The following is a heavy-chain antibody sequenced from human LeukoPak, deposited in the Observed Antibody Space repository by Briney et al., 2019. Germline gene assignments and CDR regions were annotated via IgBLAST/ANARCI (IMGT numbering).Heavy chain of an antibody. D-gene: IGHD3-22*01. CDR2: IYHSGST. Sequence: SETLSLTCAVSGYSIGSGYYWGWIRQPPGKGLEWIGSIYHSGSTYYNPSLKSRVTISVDTSKNQFSLKLSSVTAADTAVYYCARLGYYDSSGEAFDIWGQGTMVTVSS. J-gene: IGHJ3*02. V-gene: IGHV4-38-2*01. CDR3: ARLGYYDSSGEAFDI. CDR1: GYSIGSGYY.